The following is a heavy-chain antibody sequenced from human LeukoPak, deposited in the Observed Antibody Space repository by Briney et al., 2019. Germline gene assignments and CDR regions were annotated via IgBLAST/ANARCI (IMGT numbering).Heavy chain of an antibody. Sequence: ASVKVSCKASGYTFTSYGISWVRQAPGQGLEWMGIINPSGGSTSYAQKFQGRVTMTRDTSTSTVYMELSSLRSEDTAVYYCARVSGSRGLPAAMLGSSWYDGYYFDYWGQGTLVTVSS. J-gene: IGHJ4*02. D-gene: IGHD2-2*01. V-gene: IGHV1-46*01. CDR2: INPSGGST. CDR3: ARVSGSRGLPAAMLGSSWYDGYYFDY. CDR1: GYTFTSYG.